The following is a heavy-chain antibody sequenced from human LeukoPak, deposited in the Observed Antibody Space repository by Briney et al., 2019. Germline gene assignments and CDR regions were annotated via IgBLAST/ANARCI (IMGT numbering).Heavy chain of an antibody. D-gene: IGHD2-2*01. CDR2: IRYDGSNK. Sequence: GGSLRLSCAASGFAFSSYGMHWVRQAPGKGLEWVAFIRYDGSNKYYADSVKGRFTISRDNSKNTLYLQMNSLRAEDTAVYYCAQRGVPAAMYYFDYWGQGTLVTVSS. V-gene: IGHV3-30*02. J-gene: IGHJ4*02. CDR3: AQRGVPAAMYYFDY. CDR1: GFAFSSYG.